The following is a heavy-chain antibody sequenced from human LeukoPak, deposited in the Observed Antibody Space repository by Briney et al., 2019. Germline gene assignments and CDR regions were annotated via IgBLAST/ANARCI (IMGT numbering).Heavy chain of an antibody. CDR1: GFTFSNYW. D-gene: IGHD1-14*01. Sequence: PGGSLRLSCAASGFTFSNYWMNWLRQAPGKGLEWVASIKQDGSEKYYVDSVKGRFSISRDNAKNSLYLQMNSLRAEDAGVYYCAKEGAYPIITYDSWGQGTRVTVSS. CDR2: IKQDGSEK. V-gene: IGHV3-7*01. CDR3: AKEGAYPIITYDS. J-gene: IGHJ5*01.